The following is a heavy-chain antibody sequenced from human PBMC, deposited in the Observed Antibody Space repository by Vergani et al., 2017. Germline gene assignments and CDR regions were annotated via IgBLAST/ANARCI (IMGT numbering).Heavy chain of an antibody. J-gene: IGHJ4*02. V-gene: IGHV4-34*12. D-gene: IGHD2-8*01. CDR1: GGSFNDYW. CDR2: IIHDGFT. Sequence: QAQLQQWGAGLLKPSETLSLTCAIYGGSFNDYWWPWIRQPPGKGLELIGEIIHDGFTHYSPSLKSRVTISIDTSTHQFSLNLRSVTAADTAVYYCAREGYCTNGVCFALFDVWGQGALVTVSS. CDR3: AREGYCTNGVCFALFDV.